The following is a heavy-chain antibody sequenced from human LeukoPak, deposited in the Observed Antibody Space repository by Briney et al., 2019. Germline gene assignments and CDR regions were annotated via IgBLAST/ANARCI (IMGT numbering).Heavy chain of an antibody. CDR2: IYTSGST. CDR1: GGSISSSSYY. J-gene: IGHJ4*02. CDR3: AGFRGEGLTMKGSYFDY. D-gene: IGHD3-22*01. V-gene: IGHV4-61*02. Sequence: PSETLSLTCTVSGGSISSSSYYWGWIRQPAGKGLEWIGRIYTSGSTNYNPSLKSRVTMSVDTSKNQFSLKLSSVTAADTAVYYCAGFRGEGLTMKGSYFDYWGQGTLVTVSS.